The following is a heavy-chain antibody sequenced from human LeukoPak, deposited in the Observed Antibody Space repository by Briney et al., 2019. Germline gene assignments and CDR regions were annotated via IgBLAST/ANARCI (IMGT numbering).Heavy chain of an antibody. J-gene: IGHJ5*02. V-gene: IGHV3-21*04. D-gene: IGHD1-26*01. Sequence: GGSLRLSCAASGFTFSSYSMNWVRQAPGKGLEWVSSISSSSSYIYYADSVKGRFTISRDNSKNTLYLQMNSLRAEDTAVYYCAKGGPPSGSYYGWFDPWGQGTPVTVSS. CDR3: AKGGPPSGSYYGWFDP. CDR1: GFTFSSYS. CDR2: ISSSSSYI.